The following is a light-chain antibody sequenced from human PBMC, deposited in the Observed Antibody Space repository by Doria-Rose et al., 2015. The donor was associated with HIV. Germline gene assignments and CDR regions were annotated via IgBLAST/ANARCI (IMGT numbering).Light chain of an antibody. V-gene: IGKV3-20*01. Sequence: TQSPGTLSLSPGERATLSCRASQRVKSSYLAWYQQKPGQARRLLIYDASTRAAGIPDSISCSTSETDLPLTISRLEPEDVAVYYCQQYGTSRGTFGQGARLEIK. J-gene: IGKJ5*01. CDR3: QQYGTSRGT. CDR2: DAS. CDR1: QRVKSSY.